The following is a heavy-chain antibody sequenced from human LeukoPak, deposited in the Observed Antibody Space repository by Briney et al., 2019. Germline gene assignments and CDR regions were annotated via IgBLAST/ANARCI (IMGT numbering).Heavy chain of an antibody. V-gene: IGHV4-59*02. J-gene: IGHJ3*02. CDR1: GGSVSSYY. Sequence: SETLSLTCSVSGGSVSSYYWSWIRQSPGKGLEWIGYIHNSGRTNYNPSLKSRLTMSVDISKNQFSLKLSSVTAADTAVYYCARGVKGLRGAFDIWGQGTMVTVSS. D-gene: IGHD3-10*01. CDR2: IHNSGRT. CDR3: ARGVKGLRGAFDI.